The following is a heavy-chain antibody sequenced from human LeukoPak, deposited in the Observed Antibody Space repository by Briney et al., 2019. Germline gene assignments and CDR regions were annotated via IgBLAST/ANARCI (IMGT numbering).Heavy chain of an antibody. Sequence: GGSLRLSCAASGFTFSSYSMNWVRQAPGKGLEWVSYISSSSSTIYYADSVKGRFTISRDNAKNSLYLQMNSLRAEDTAVYYCARDVGYYYDSSGYPPLDYWGQGTLVTVSS. CDR2: ISSSSSTI. J-gene: IGHJ4*02. CDR3: ARDVGYYYDSSGYPPLDY. V-gene: IGHV3-48*01. CDR1: GFTFSSYS. D-gene: IGHD3-22*01.